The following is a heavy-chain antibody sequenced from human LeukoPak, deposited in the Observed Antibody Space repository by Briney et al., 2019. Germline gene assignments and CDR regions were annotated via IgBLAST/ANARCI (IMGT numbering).Heavy chain of an antibody. J-gene: IGHJ4*02. D-gene: IGHD1-1*01. V-gene: IGHV3-21*01. CDR2: ISSSSSYI. CDR1: GFTFSSYS. Sequence: GGSLRLSCAASGFTFSSYSMNWVRQAPGKGLEWVSSISSSSSYIYYADSVKGRFTISRDNAKNSLYLQMNSLRAEDTAVYYCVKITSVTGGDCWGQGTRLTVPS. CDR3: VKITSVTGGDC.